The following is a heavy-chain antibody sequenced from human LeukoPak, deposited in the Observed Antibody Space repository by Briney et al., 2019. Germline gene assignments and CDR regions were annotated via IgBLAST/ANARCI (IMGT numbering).Heavy chain of an antibody. CDR3: ASGYCSSTSCLFDP. Sequence: SETLSLTCTVSGGSISSYYWSWIRQPPGRGLERIGYIYYSGSTNYNPSLKSRVTISVDTSKNQFSLKLSSVTAADTAVYYCASGYCSSTSCLFDPWGQGTLVTVSS. V-gene: IGHV4-59*01. CDR2: IYYSGST. CDR1: GGSISSYY. J-gene: IGHJ5*02. D-gene: IGHD2-2*03.